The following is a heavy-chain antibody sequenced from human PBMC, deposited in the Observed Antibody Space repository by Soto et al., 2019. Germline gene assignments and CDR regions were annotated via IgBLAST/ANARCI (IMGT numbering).Heavy chain of an antibody. CDR2: ISYDGSNK. D-gene: IGHD2-15*01. J-gene: IGHJ5*02. V-gene: IGHV3-30-3*01. CDR3: ARDPDCSGGSCYPNWFDP. Sequence: QVQLVESGGGVVQPGRSLRLSCAASGFTFSSYAMHWVRQAPGKGLEWVAVISYDGSNKYYADSVKGRFTISRDNSKNTLYLQMNSLRAEDTAVYYCARDPDCSGGSCYPNWFDPWGQGTLVTVSS. CDR1: GFTFSSYA.